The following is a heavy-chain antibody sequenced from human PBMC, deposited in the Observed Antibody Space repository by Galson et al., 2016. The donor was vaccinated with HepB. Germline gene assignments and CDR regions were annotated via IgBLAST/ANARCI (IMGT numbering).Heavy chain of an antibody. D-gene: IGHD3-10*01. CDR2: FDPEDGET. J-gene: IGHJ6*04. V-gene: IGHV1-24*01. Sequence: SVKVSCKVSGNSLAELFIHWVRLAPGKGLEWMGGFDPEDGETTYAQKFQGRVSMTEDTSTDTGYMELSSLRYDDTAVYYCATVGSYTTSSPYCYYYFGMDVWGKGTTVTVSS. CDR3: ATVGSYTTSSPYCYYYFGMDV. CDR1: GNSLAELF.